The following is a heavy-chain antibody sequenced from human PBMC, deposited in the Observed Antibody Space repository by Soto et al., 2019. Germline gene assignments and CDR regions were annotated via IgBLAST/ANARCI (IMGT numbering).Heavy chain of an antibody. CDR1: GFSFVNYA. Sequence: GGSLRLSCAASGFSFVNYAMNWVRQAPGKGLEWVSGLSGSGTSTYYADSVKGRFTISRDNSRGTLFLQMNSLTADDTAVYYCAKATTNGGWFNPFDSWGQGALVTVSS. CDR2: LSGSGTST. D-gene: IGHD6-19*01. J-gene: IGHJ4*02. CDR3: AKATTNGGWFNPFDS. V-gene: IGHV3-23*01.